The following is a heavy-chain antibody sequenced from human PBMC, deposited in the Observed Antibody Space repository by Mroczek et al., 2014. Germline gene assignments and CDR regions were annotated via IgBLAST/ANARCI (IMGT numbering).Heavy chain of an antibody. Sequence: QVQLQESGAGLLKPSETLSLTCAVYGGSFSGYYWSWIRQPPGKGLEWIGEINHSGSTNYNPSLKSRVTISVDTSKNQFSLKLSSVTAADTAVYYCARGYDILTGYYTDAFDIWGQGTMVTVSS. V-gene: IGHV4-34*01. CDR2: INHSGST. D-gene: IGHD3-9*01. CDR1: GGSFSGYY. J-gene: IGHJ3*02. CDR3: ARGYDILTGYYTDAFDI.